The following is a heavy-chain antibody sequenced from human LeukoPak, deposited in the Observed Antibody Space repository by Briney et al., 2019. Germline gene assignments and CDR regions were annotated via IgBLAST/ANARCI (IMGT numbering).Heavy chain of an antibody. D-gene: IGHD6-19*01. Sequence: PSVQVSCKASGYTFTGYYMHWVRQAPGQGLEWMGWINPNSGGTNYAQKFQGRVTMTRDTSISTAYMELSRLRSDDTAVYYCARGFSSGWYGAFDIWGQGTMVTVSS. V-gene: IGHV1-2*02. CDR1: GYTFTGYY. J-gene: IGHJ3*02. CDR2: INPNSGGT. CDR3: ARGFSSGWYGAFDI.